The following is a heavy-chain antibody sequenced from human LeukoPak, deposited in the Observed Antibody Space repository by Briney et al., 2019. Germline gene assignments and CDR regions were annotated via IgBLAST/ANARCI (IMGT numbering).Heavy chain of an antibody. CDR3: AKDLEGYCSGGSCYPYYFDY. J-gene: IGHJ4*02. CDR2: ISGSGGST. V-gene: IGHV3-23*01. D-gene: IGHD2-15*01. Sequence: GGSLRLSCAASGFTLSSYAMSWVRQAPGKGLEWVSAISGSGGSTYYADSVKGRFTISRDNSKNTLYLQMNSLRAEDTAVYYCAKDLEGYCSGGSCYPYYFDYWGQGTLVTVSS. CDR1: GFTLSSYA.